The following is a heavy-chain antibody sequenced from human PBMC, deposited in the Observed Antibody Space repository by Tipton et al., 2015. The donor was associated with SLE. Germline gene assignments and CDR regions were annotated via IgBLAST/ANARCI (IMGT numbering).Heavy chain of an antibody. J-gene: IGHJ4*02. Sequence: TLSLTCTVSGGSSISSSFSWGCVRQSPRKGLEWIGNIFSRGGTYYSPSLKSRVTISVDTSNNQFSLKLISLTAADTAVYFCARWRPYDLWSRNYLCDHWGQGILVTVSS. CDR2: IFSRGGT. CDR1: GGSSISSSFS. CDR3: ARWRPYDLWSRNYLCDH. D-gene: IGHD3-3*01. V-gene: IGHV4-39*01.